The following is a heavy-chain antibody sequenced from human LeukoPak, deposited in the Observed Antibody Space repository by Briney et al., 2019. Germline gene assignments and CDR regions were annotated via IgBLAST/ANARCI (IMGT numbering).Heavy chain of an antibody. Sequence: PSETLSLTCAVSGYSITTVYWWGWIRQTPGRGLEWIGRLHHSGITSYNPSLKSRVTMSVDTSKNQFSLRLTSVTAADTAVYYCARVGGNDSTGHYSVDYWGQGTLVTVSS. CDR3: ARVGGNDSTGHYSVDY. J-gene: IGHJ4*02. CDR2: LHHSGIT. D-gene: IGHD3-22*01. V-gene: IGHV4-38-2*01. CDR1: GYSITTVYW.